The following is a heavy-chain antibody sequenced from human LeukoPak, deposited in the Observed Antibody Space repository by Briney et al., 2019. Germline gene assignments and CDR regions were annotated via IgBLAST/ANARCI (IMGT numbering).Heavy chain of an antibody. Sequence: TSETLSLICTVSGGSISSYYWSWIRQPPGKGLEWIGYIYYAGNTNYNPSLKSRVSISVDTSKNRFSLKLNSVTAADTAVYYCARYGGVGATHFDYWGQGTLVTVSS. J-gene: IGHJ4*02. D-gene: IGHD1-26*01. CDR3: ARYGGVGATHFDY. V-gene: IGHV4-59*01. CDR1: GGSISSYY. CDR2: IYYAGNT.